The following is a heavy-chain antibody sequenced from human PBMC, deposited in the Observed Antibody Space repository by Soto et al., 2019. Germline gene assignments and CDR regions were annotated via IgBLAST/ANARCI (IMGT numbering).Heavy chain of an antibody. D-gene: IGHD3-16*02. CDR2: ISAYNGNT. Sequence: ASVKVSCKAPGYTFTSYGISWVRQAPGQGLEWMGWISAYNGNTNYAQKLQGRVTMTTDTSTSTAYMELRSLRSDDTAVYYCATREYDYIWGSYLYTTQGDDASDICGQGTMVTVSS. CDR3: ATREYDYIWGSYLYTTQGDDASDI. V-gene: IGHV1-18*01. J-gene: IGHJ3*02. CDR1: GYTFTSYG.